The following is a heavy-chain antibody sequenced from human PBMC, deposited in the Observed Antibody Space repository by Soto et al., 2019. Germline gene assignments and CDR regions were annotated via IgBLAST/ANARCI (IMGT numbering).Heavy chain of an antibody. CDR3: AKDQSNSNPLYYFDF. J-gene: IGHJ4*02. CDR1: GFTFSIYA. CDR2: MSRTGDNT. D-gene: IGHD3-22*01. V-gene: IGHV3-23*01. Sequence: HPGGSLRLSCAASGFTFSIYAMTWVRQSPGKGPEWVSSMSRTGDNTYYADSVKGRFTISRDNSKNTLYLQMNSLRAEDTAIYYCAKDQSNSNPLYYFDFWGPGTLVTVSS.